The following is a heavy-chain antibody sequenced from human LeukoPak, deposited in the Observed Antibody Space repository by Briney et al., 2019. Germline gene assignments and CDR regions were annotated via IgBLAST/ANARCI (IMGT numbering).Heavy chain of an antibody. CDR2: TNPNSGAT. CDR3: ARNPAYCTSTSCYNDY. CDR1: GYTFTIYY. V-gene: IGHV1-2*02. Sequence: ASVTVSCKTSGYTFTIYYMHWVRQAPGQGLEWMGWTNPNSGATTYAQRFQGRVTMTRDTSISTAYMELSRLRSDDTAVYYCARNPAYCTSTSCYNDYWGQGTLVTVSS. J-gene: IGHJ4*02. D-gene: IGHD2-2*02.